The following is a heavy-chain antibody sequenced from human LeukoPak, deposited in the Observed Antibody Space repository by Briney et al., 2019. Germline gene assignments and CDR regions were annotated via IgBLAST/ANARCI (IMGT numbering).Heavy chain of an antibody. V-gene: IGHV4-34*01. CDR3: ARGRVVVPAAIRVTTKYYYYGMDV. CDR1: GGSFSGYY. D-gene: IGHD2-2*01. Sequence: SETLSPTCAVYGGSFSGYYWSWIRQPPGKGLEWIGEINHSGSTNYNPSLKSRVTISVDTSKNQFSLKLSSVTAADTAVYYCARGRVVVPAAIRVTTKYYYYGMDVWGQGTTVTVSS. CDR2: INHSGST. J-gene: IGHJ6*02.